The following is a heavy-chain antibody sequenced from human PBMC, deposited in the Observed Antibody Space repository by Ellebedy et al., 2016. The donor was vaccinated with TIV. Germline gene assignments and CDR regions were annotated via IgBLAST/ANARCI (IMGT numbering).Heavy chain of an antibody. D-gene: IGHD3-10*01. CDR2: IYTSGST. CDR1: GGSIRSYY. CDR3: ARGSDYYGSGSKRQNYYYGMDV. V-gene: IGHV4-4*07. J-gene: IGHJ6*02. Sequence: MPSETLSLTCTVSGGSIRSYYWSWIRQPAGKGLEWIGRIYTSGSTNYNPFLKSRVTMSVDTSKNQFSLKLSSVTAADTAVYYCARGSDYYGSGSKRQNYYYGMDVWGQGTTVTVSS.